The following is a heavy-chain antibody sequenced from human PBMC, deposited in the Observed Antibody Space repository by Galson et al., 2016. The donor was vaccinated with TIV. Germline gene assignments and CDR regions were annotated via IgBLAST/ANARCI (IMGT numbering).Heavy chain of an antibody. J-gene: IGHJ4*02. CDR2: INWNGGST. CDR1: GFTFDEYG. D-gene: IGHD2-21*02. Sequence: SLRLSCAASGFTFDEYGVSWVRQALGKGLEWVSSINWNGGSTGYADSVKGRFTISRDNAKNSLYLQMNSLRAEDTALYYCAREVACGGACYYFDYWGQGTLVTVSS. V-gene: IGHV3-20*04. CDR3: AREVACGGACYYFDY.